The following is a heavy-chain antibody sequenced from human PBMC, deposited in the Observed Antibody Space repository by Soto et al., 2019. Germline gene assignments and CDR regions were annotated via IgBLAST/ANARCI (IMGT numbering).Heavy chain of an antibody. CDR2: IHNSGSP. V-gene: IGHV4-30-4*02. CDR1: GASIYNGGYF. Sequence: PSETLSLTCSVSGASIYNGGYFWSWIRQSPGKGLEWIGHIHNSGSPYNNPSLKSRVTISVDTSKNQFSLKLSSVTAADTAMYYCARTYSSGWGYYRSGLAVWGQGTTVTVSS. D-gene: IGHD6-19*01. CDR3: ARTYSSGWGYYRSGLAV. J-gene: IGHJ6*01.